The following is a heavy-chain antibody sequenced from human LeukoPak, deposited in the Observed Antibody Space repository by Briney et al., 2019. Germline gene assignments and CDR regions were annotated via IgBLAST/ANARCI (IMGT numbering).Heavy chain of an antibody. Sequence: GGSLRLSCAASGFTFSSYWMHWVRQAPGKGLVWVSRINTAGSSTSYADSVKGRFTISRDDAKNTLYLQMNSLRAEDTAVCYCARGGLVGVDYWGQGTLVTVSS. J-gene: IGHJ4*02. CDR1: GFTFSSYW. CDR3: ARGGLVGVDY. V-gene: IGHV3-74*01. CDR2: INTAGSST. D-gene: IGHD2-15*01.